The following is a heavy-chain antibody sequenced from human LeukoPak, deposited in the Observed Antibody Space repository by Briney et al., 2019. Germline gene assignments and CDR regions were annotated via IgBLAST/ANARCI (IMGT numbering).Heavy chain of an antibody. D-gene: IGHD1-1*01. Sequence: GGSLGLSCAASGFTFSDYYMSWIRQAPGKGLEWVSYISSSGSTIYYADSVKGRFTISRDNAKNSLYLQMNSLRAEDTAVYYCASGKYNWNDDAFDIWGQGTMVTVSS. CDR2: ISSSGSTI. J-gene: IGHJ3*02. CDR1: GFTFSDYY. V-gene: IGHV3-11*04. CDR3: ASGKYNWNDDAFDI.